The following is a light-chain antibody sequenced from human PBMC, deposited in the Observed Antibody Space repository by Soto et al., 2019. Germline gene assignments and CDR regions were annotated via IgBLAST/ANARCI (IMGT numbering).Light chain of an antibody. V-gene: IGLV1-40*01. CDR3: NSYNSSLTGYV. Sequence: QSVLTQPPSVSGAPGQRVTISCTGSSSNIGAGYDVHWYQQLPGTAPKLLIYGNSNRPSGVPDRFSGSKSGTSASLAITGLQAEDEADYSCNSYNSSLTGYVFGTGTKLT. J-gene: IGLJ1*01. CDR1: SSNIGAGYD. CDR2: GNS.